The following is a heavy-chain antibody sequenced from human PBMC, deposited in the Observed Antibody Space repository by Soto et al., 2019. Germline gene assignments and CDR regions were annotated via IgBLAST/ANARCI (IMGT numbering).Heavy chain of an antibody. J-gene: IGHJ3*02. Sequence: GGSLRLSCAASGFTFSSYSMNWVRQAPGKGLEWVSSISSSSSYIYYADSVKGRFTISRDNAKNSLYLQMNSLRAEDTAVYYCARDVFYDFWSGDAFEIWGQGTMVTVSS. CDR3: ARDVFYDFWSGDAFEI. CDR2: ISSSSSYI. V-gene: IGHV3-21*01. CDR1: GFTFSSYS. D-gene: IGHD3-3*01.